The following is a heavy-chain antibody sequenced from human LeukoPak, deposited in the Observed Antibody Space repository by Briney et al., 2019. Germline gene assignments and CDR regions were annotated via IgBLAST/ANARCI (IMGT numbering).Heavy chain of an antibody. V-gene: IGHV1-69*04. CDR3: ARGGAGSGSISDY. J-gene: IGHJ4*02. D-gene: IGHD6-19*01. Sequence: GASVKVSCKASGGTFSSYAISWVRQAPGQGLEWMGRIIPILGIANYAQKFQGRVTITADKSTSTAYMGLSSLRSEDTAVYYCARGGAGSGSISDYWGQGTLVTVSS. CDR1: GGTFSSYA. CDR2: IIPILGIA.